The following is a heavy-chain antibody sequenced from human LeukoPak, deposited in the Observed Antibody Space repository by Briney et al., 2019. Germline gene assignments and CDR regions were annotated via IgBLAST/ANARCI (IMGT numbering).Heavy chain of an antibody. CDR1: GYTFTSYD. V-gene: IGHV1-8*01. CDR3: ARGGQYDILTGYYNPDYYYYGMDV. Sequence: ASVEVSCKASGYTFTSYDINWVRQATGQGLEWMGWMNPNSGNTGYAQKFQGRVTMTRNTSISTAYMELSSLRSEDTAVYYCARGGQYDILTGYYNPDYYYYGMDVWGQGTTVTVSS. D-gene: IGHD3-9*01. J-gene: IGHJ6*02. CDR2: MNPNSGNT.